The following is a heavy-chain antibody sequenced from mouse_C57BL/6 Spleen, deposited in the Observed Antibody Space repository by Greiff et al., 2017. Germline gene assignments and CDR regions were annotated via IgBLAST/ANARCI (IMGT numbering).Heavy chain of an antibody. D-gene: IGHD1-1*01. CDR2: IDPANGNT. CDR3: ARSRFTTVVAQYYFDY. Sequence: VQLQQSVAELVRPGASVKLSCTASGFNIKNTYMHWVKQRPEQGLEWIGRIDPANGNTKYAPKFQGKATITADTSSNTAYLQLSSLTSEDTAIYYCARSRFTTVVAQYYFDYWGQGTTLTVSS. V-gene: IGHV14-3*01. J-gene: IGHJ2*01. CDR1: GFNIKNTY.